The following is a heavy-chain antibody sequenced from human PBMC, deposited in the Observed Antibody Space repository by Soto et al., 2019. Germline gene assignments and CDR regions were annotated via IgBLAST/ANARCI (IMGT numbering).Heavy chain of an antibody. CDR1: GFTFSSYA. CDR3: AKTKRAAAGQYYYYYGMDV. D-gene: IGHD6-13*01. Sequence: GGSLRLSCAASGFTFSSYAMSWVRQAPGKGLEWVSAISGSGGSTYYADSVKGRFTISRDNSKNTLYLQMNSLRAEDTAVYYCAKTKRAAAGQYYYYYGMDVWGEGTTVTVSS. V-gene: IGHV3-23*01. J-gene: IGHJ6*04. CDR2: ISGSGGST.